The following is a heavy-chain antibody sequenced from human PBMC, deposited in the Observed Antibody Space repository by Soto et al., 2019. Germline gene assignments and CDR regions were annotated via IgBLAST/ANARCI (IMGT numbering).Heavy chain of an antibody. CDR1: GGTFSSYA. D-gene: IGHD3-22*01. CDR3: AGSSDYYDSSGYYYRFDP. V-gene: IGHV1-69*01. CDR2: IIPIFGTA. Sequence: QVQLVQSGAEVKKPGSSVKVSCKASGGTFSSYAISWVRQAPGQGLEWMGGIIPIFGTANYAQKFQGRVTITADESTSTAYMELSSLRSEDTAVYYCAGSSDYYDSSGYYYRFDPWGQGTLVTVSS. J-gene: IGHJ5*02.